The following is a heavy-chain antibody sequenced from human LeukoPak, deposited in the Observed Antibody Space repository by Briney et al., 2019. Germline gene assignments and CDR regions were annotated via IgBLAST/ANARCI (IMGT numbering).Heavy chain of an antibody. CDR1: EFTVSNKY. D-gene: IGHD6-19*01. CDR3: AGSGSSGWYYFDY. V-gene: IGHV3-53*01. CDR2: IYNGGNT. J-gene: IGHJ4*02. Sequence: GGSLRLSCAASEFTVSNKYMNWVRQAPGKGLEWVSVIYNGGNTYYADSVKGRFTVSRDNSKNMLYLQMNSLRAEDTAVYYCAGSGSSGWYYFDYWGQGTLVTVSS.